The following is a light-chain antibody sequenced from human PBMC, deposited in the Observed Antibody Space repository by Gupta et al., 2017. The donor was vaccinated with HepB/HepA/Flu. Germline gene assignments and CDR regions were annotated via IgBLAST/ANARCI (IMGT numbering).Light chain of an antibody. CDR1: KLGDKY. V-gene: IGLV3-1*01. J-gene: IGLJ2*01. CDR2: QDT. Sequence: SYELTQPPPVSVSPGQTASITCSGDKLGDKYACWYQQKPGQSPVLVIYQDTKRPSGIPERFSGSNSGNTATLSISGTQPMDEADYYCQTWDSSTVEFGGGTKLTVL. CDR3: QTWDSSTVE.